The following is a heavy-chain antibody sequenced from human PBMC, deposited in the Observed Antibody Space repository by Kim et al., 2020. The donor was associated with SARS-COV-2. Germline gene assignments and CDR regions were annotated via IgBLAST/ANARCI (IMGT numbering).Heavy chain of an antibody. CDR3: ARASVVGAYYGVDV. CDR1: DGSVNSGSYY. J-gene: IGHJ6*02. CDR2: IYYSGTT. Sequence: SETLSLTCTVSDGSVNSGSYYWSWIRQPPGKGLEWIGYIYYSGTTKYNPSLKSRVTISVDTSRNQFSLKLSSVTAADTAVYYCARASVVGAYYGVDVWGQGTTVTVSS. D-gene: IGHD2-15*01. V-gene: IGHV4-61*01.